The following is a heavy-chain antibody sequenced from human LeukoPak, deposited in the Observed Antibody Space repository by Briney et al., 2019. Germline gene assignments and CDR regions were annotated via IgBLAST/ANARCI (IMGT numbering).Heavy chain of an antibody. CDR2: IYYSGST. CDR1: GGSISGYY. D-gene: IGHD4-17*01. Sequence: SETLSLTCTVSGGSISGYYWTWIRQPPGKGLEWIGYIYYSGSTNYNPSLKSRVTISVDTSKNQFSLKLSSVTAADTAVYYCARASGDYGFDYWGQGTLVTVSS. J-gene: IGHJ4*02. V-gene: IGHV4-59*01. CDR3: ARASGDYGFDY.